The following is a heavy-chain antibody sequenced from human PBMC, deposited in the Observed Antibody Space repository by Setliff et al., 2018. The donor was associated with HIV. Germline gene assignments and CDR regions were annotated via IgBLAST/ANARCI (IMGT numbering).Heavy chain of an antibody. CDR2: INHSGST. D-gene: IGHD3-22*01. CDR3: ARDLRGYYYDSSGYFYMGV. J-gene: IGHJ6*03. V-gene: IGHV4-34*09. Sequence: SETLSLTCAVYGGSFSGYYWSWIRQPPGKGLEWIGEINHSGSTNYNPSLKSRVTISLDTSKNQFSLKLRSVTAADTAVYYCARDLRGYYYDSSGYFYMGVWGKGTTVTVSS. CDR1: GGSFSGYY.